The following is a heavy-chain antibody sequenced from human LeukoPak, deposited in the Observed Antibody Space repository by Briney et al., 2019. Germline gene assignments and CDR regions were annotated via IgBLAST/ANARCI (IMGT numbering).Heavy chain of an antibody. CDR3: TRAADHHGGFDY. J-gene: IGHJ4*02. D-gene: IGHD3-16*01. Sequence: QPGRSLRLSCAASGFTFTSYGMHWVRQAPGKGLEWVAVISYDGSNKYYADSVKGRFTISRDNSKNTLYLQMNSMRAEDTAVYYCTRAADHHGGFDYWGPGTLVTVSS. CDR1: GFTFTSYG. V-gene: IGHV3-30*03. CDR2: ISYDGSNK.